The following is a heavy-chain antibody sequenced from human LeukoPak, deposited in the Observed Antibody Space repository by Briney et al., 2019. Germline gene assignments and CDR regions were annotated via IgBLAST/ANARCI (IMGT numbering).Heavy chain of an antibody. CDR2: TSSSGSTI. CDR1: GFTFSSYG. D-gene: IGHD3-22*01. CDR3: ARGAYYYDSSGAFDY. V-gene: IGHV3-48*03. J-gene: IGHJ4*02. Sequence: GGSLRLSCAASGFTFSSYGMNWVRQAPGKGLEWVSYTSSSGSTIYYADSVKGRFTISRDNAKNSPYLQMNSLRAEDTAVYYCARGAYYYDSSGAFDYWGQGTLVTVSS.